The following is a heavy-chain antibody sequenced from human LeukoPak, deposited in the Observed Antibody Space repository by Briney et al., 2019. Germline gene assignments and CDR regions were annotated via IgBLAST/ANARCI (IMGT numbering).Heavy chain of an antibody. CDR2: ISYDGSNK. Sequence: GGSLRLSCAASGFTFSSYGMHWVRQAPGKGLEWVAVISYDGSNKYYADSVKGRFTISRDNSKNTLYLQMNSLRAEDTAVYYCAKQYCGGDCPPYYYGMDVWGQGTTVTVSS. V-gene: IGHV3-30*18. D-gene: IGHD2-21*02. CDR1: GFTFSSYG. CDR3: AKQYCGGDCPPYYYGMDV. J-gene: IGHJ6*02.